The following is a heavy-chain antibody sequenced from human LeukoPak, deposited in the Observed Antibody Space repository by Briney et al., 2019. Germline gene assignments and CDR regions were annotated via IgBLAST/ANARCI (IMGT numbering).Heavy chain of an antibody. CDR2: IYDSGST. Sequence: SETLSLTCTVSGGSIRSSYYYWGWIRQPPGKWLEWIGSIYDSGSTYYNPSLKSRVTISVDTSKNQFSLKLNSVTAADTAVYYCARVAYYYDSSGYFFDYWGQGTLVTVSS. CDR1: GGSIRSSYYY. D-gene: IGHD3-22*01. J-gene: IGHJ4*02. V-gene: IGHV4-39*01. CDR3: ARVAYYYDSSGYFFDY.